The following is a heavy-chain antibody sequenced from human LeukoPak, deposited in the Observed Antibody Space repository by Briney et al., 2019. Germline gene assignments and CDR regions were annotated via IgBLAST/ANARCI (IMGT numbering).Heavy chain of an antibody. Sequence: SVKVSCKASGGTFSSYAISWVRQAPGQGLEWMGGIIPIFGTANYAQKFQGRVTITADESTSTAYMELSSLRSEDTAVYYCAREAGVYPVEWELYYFDYWGQGTLVTVSS. CDR2: IIPIFGTA. CDR1: GGTFSSYA. V-gene: IGHV1-69*13. J-gene: IGHJ4*02. CDR3: AREAGVYPVEWELYYFDY. D-gene: IGHD1-26*01.